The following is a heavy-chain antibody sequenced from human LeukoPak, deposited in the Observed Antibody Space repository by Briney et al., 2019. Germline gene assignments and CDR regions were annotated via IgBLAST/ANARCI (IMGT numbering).Heavy chain of an antibody. V-gene: IGHV3-48*03. CDR3: ARDSGSGYSEDESAFDS. CDR1: GFTFSSFE. D-gene: IGHD2-15*01. J-gene: IGHJ4*02. CDR2: ISNGGSSI. Sequence: PGGSLRLSCAASGFTFSSFEMNWVRRAPGKGLEWVSYISNGGSSIYYADSVKGRFTISRDDAKNSLYLQMNNLRAEDTAIYYCARDSGSGYSEDESAFDSWGQGALVTVSS.